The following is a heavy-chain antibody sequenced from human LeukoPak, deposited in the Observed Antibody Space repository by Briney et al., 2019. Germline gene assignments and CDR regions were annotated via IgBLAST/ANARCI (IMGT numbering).Heavy chain of an antibody. Sequence: GRSLRLSCAASGFTFDDYAMHWVRQAPGKGLEWVSGISWNSGSIGYADSVKGRFTISRDNAKNSLYLQMNSLRAEDTALYYCAKGIAAAGRDAFDIWGQGTMVTVSS. D-gene: IGHD6-13*01. CDR2: ISWNSGSI. V-gene: IGHV3-9*01. CDR3: AKGIAAAGRDAFDI. CDR1: GFTFDDYA. J-gene: IGHJ3*02.